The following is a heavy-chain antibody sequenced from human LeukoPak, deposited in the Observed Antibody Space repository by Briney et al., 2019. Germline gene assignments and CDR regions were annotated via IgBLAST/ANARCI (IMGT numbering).Heavy chain of an antibody. Sequence: PGGSLRLSCAASGFTFSSYAMHWVRQAPGKGLEWVAVISYDGSNKYYADSVKGRFTISRDNSKNTLYPQMNSLRAEDTAVYYCARGPELLFDAFDIWGQGTMVTVSS. D-gene: IGHD1-26*01. V-gene: IGHV3-30*01. CDR3: ARGPELLFDAFDI. CDR2: ISYDGSNK. J-gene: IGHJ3*02. CDR1: GFTFSSYA.